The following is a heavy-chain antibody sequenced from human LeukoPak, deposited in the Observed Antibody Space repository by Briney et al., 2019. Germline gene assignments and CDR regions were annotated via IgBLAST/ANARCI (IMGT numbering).Heavy chain of an antibody. CDR3: ASVEMATITY. CDR1: GFTFSSYS. J-gene: IGHJ4*02. D-gene: IGHD5-24*01. V-gene: IGHV3-21*01. CDR2: ISSSSSYI. Sequence: GGSLRLSXAASGFTFSSYSMNWVRQAPGKGLEWVSSISSSSSYIYYADSVKGRFTISRDNAKNSLYLQMNSLRAEDTAVYYCASVEMATITYWGQGTLVTVSS.